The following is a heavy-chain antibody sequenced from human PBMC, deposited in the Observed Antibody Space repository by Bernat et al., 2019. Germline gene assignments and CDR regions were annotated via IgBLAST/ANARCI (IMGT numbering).Heavy chain of an antibody. V-gene: IGHV3-33*06. Sequence: QVQLVESGGGVVQPGRSLRLSCAASGFTFSNYGMHWVRQAPGKGLEWVALIAYDGSNKYYADSVKGRFTISRDNSKNTLYVQMNSLRAEDTAVYYCAKSGGVTVTTNPLVNCYFDYWGQGTPVTVSS. CDR2: IAYDGSNK. CDR1: GFTFSNYG. D-gene: IGHD4-17*01. J-gene: IGHJ4*02. CDR3: AKSGGVTVTTNPLVNCYFDY.